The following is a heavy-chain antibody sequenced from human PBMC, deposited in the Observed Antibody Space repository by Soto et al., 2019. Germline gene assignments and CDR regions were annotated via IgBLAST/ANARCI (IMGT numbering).Heavy chain of an antibody. CDR3: ARELLALGYCISTSCYGYYGMDV. J-gene: IGHJ6*02. D-gene: IGHD2-2*01. CDR1: GYTFTSYY. V-gene: IGHV1-46*01. CDR2: INPSGGST. Sequence: ASVKVSCKASGYTFTSYYMHWVRQAPGQGLEWMGIINPSGGSTSYAQKFQGRVTMTRDTSTSTVYMELSSLRSEDTAVYYCARELLALGYCISTSCYGYYGMDVWGQGTTVTVS.